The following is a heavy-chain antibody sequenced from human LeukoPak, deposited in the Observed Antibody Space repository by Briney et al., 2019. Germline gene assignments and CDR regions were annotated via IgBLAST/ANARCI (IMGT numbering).Heavy chain of an antibody. CDR3: ARGREYYYDSSGYDY. CDR2: INPNSGGT. V-gene: IGHV1-2*02. D-gene: IGHD3-22*01. CDR1: GYIFTGYY. J-gene: IGHJ4*02. Sequence: ASVKVSCKASGYIFTGYYMHWVRQAPGQGLEWMGWINPNSGGTNYAQKFQGRVTMTRDTSISTAYMELSRLRSDDTAVYYCARGREYYYDSSGYDYWGQGTLVTVSS.